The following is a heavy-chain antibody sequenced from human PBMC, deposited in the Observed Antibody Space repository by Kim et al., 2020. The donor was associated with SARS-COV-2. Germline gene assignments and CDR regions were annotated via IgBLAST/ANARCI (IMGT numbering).Heavy chain of an antibody. J-gene: IGHJ1*01. CDR2: IRGSGEST. Sequence: GGSLRLSCAASGFTFNIYAMSWVRQAPGKGLEWVSGIRGSGESTTYADSVKGRFTISRDNSKNTLYLQVDRLRVDDTALYYCAEISSGSSGWFEYFQHWGQGTLVTVSS. D-gene: IGHD6-19*01. CDR3: AEISSGSSGWFEYFQH. V-gene: IGHV3-23*01. CDR1: GFTFNIYA.